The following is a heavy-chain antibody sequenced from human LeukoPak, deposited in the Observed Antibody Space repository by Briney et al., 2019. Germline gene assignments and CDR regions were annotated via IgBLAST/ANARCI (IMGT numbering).Heavy chain of an antibody. V-gene: IGHV3-23*01. J-gene: IGHJ4*02. CDR2: ISGSGGST. D-gene: IGHD4-17*01. Sequence: GGSLRLSCAASGITVSSNYMSWVRQAPGKGLEWVSAISGSGGSTYYADSVKGRFTISRDNSKNALYLQMNSLRAEDTAVYYCAKDLTPFGYTVSDYWGQGTLVTVSS. CDR3: AKDLTPFGYTVSDY. CDR1: GITVSSNY.